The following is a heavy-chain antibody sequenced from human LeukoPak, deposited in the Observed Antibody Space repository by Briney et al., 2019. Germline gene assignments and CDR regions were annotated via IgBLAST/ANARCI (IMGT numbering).Heavy chain of an antibody. CDR1: GFTFSSYW. V-gene: IGHV3-7*01. D-gene: IGHD6-19*01. CDR3: ARDRAVAGLYDY. CDR2: IKEDGSEK. Sequence: GGSLRLSCVASGFTFSSYWMSWVRQAPGKGLEWVANIKEDGSEKHYVDSVKGRFTISRDNAKNSLYLQMNSLRAEDTAVYYCARDRAVAGLYDYWGQGTLVTVSS. J-gene: IGHJ4*02.